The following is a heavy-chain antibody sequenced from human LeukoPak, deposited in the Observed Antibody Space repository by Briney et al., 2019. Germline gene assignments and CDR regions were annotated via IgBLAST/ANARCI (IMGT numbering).Heavy chain of an antibody. CDR2: INPNSGGT. CDR3: ARVRTLSNWFDP. D-gene: IGHD2-15*01. Sequence: ASVKVSCKASGYTFTGYYMHWVRQAPGQGLEWMGRINPNSGGTNYAQKFQGRVTMTRDTSISTAYMELSRLRSDDTAVNYCARVRTLSNWFDPWGQGTLVTVSS. V-gene: IGHV1-2*06. J-gene: IGHJ5*02. CDR1: GYTFTGYY.